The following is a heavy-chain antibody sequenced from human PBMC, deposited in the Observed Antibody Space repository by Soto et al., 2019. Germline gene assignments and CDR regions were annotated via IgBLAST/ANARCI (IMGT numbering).Heavy chain of an antibody. Sequence: PGGSLRLSCAASGVTFSSYAMSWVRQAPGKGLEWVSAISGSGGSTYYADSVKGRFTISRDNSKNTLYLQMNSLRAEDTAVYYCAKVVDYYYDSSGYYNPDDYWGQGTLVIVSS. V-gene: IGHV3-23*01. CDR3: AKVVDYYYDSSGYYNPDDY. J-gene: IGHJ4*02. D-gene: IGHD3-22*01. CDR1: GVTFSSYA. CDR2: ISGSGGST.